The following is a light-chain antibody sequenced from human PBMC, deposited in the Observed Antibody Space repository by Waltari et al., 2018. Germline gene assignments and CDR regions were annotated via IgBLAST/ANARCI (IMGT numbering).Light chain of an antibody. CDR2: TDS. CDR1: SSNIGRNA. CDR3: AAWDDSLNGLYV. V-gene: IGLV1-44*01. J-gene: IGLJ1*01. Sequence: QSILTQPPSVSGTPGQRVTISCSASSSNIGRNAVTWYQQLPGSAPKLLIYTDSQRPSGGPDRFSGSKSGTSASLAISGLRSEDEAEYYCAAWDDSLNGLYVFGTGTKVTVL.